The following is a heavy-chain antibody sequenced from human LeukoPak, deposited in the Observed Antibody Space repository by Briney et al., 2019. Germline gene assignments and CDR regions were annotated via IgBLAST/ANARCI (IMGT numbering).Heavy chain of an antibody. CDR2: ITDDATT. CDR3: ARWYYSLGYFHY. CDR1: GFTFSSDW. V-gene: IGHV3-74*03. D-gene: IGHD3-10*01. J-gene: IGHJ4*02. Sequence: GGSLRLSCAASGFTFSSDWMHWVRQAPGTGLVWVSRITDDATTTYADSVRGRFTISRDNAKNILYLQMNSLRVEDTAVYYCARWYYSLGYFHYWGQGALVTVSS.